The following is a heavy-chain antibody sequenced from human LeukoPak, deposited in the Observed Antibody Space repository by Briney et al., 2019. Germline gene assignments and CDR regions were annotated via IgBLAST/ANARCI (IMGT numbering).Heavy chain of an antibody. CDR1: GYTFTSYG. Sequence: ASVKVSCKASGYTFTSYGISWVRQAPGQGLEWMGWICSYNSNTNYAQKLKGRVTMTTDTSTSTAYMELRSLRSDDTAVYYCARGLAPSYDFWSSPSSRAFDIWGQGTMVTVSS. V-gene: IGHV1-18*01. J-gene: IGHJ3*02. CDR2: ICSYNSNT. CDR3: ARGLAPSYDFWSSPSSRAFDI. D-gene: IGHD3-3*01.